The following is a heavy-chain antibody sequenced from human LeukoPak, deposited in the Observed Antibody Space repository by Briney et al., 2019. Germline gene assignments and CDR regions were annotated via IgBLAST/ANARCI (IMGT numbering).Heavy chain of an antibody. CDR1: GYTFTSSY. V-gene: IGHV1-46*01. CDR2: INPSGGST. CDR3: ARDDESGSYLPFDY. J-gene: IGHJ4*02. Sequence: ASVKVSCKASGYTFTSSYMHWVRHAPGQGLEWMGIINPSGGSTSYAQTFQGRVTMTRDTSTSTVYMELSSLRSEDTAVYYCARDDESGSYLPFDYGGRGTLVSVFS. D-gene: IGHD1-26*01.